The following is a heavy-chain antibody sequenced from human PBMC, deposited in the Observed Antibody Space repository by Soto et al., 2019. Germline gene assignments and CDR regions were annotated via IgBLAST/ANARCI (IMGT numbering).Heavy chain of an antibody. Sequence: GGSLRPSCAASGVTFDSYAMGWVRQAPGKGLEWVSGISGSGDSTYYAESVEGRFTISRDNAKNSLYLQMNSLRAEDTAVYYCARESPTIFGVTPPADYWGQGTLVTVSS. CDR1: GVTFDSYA. V-gene: IGHV3-23*01. D-gene: IGHD3-3*01. J-gene: IGHJ4*02. CDR3: ARESPTIFGVTPPADY. CDR2: ISGSGDST.